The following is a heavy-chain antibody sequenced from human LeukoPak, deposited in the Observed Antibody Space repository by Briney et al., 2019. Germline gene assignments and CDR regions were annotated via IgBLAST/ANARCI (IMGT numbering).Heavy chain of an antibody. J-gene: IGHJ3*02. CDR1: GFTFSSYG. CDR2: IRYDGSNK. V-gene: IGHV3-30*02. D-gene: IGHD2-21*01. Sequence: GGSLRLSCAAPGFTFSSYGMHWVRQAPGKGLEWVAFIRYDGSNKYYADSVKGRFTISRDNSKNTLYLQMNSLRAEDTAVYYCANFAVGCARCAFDIWGQGTMVTVSS. CDR3: ANFAVGCARCAFDI.